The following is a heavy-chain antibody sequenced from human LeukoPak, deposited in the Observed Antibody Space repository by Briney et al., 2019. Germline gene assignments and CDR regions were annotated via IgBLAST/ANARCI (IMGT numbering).Heavy chain of an antibody. CDR2: IYYSGDT. J-gene: IGHJ5*02. V-gene: IGHV4-59*08. CDR3: ARKDGDL. Sequence: PSETLSLTCTVSGGSISNYHWSWIRQSPGKGLEWIGYIYYSGDTNYNPSLKSRLTISLDTSKNQASLRLSSVTAADTAVYHCARKDGDLWGQGTLVTVSS. CDR1: GGSISNYH.